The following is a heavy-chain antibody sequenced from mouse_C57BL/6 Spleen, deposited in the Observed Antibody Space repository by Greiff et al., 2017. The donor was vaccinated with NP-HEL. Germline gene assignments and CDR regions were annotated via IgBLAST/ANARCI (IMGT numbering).Heavy chain of an antibody. V-gene: IGHV1-64*01. CDR1: GYTFTSYW. D-gene: IGHD1-1*01. CDR3: AREESYYGSSPYYYAMDY. Sequence: QVQLQQPGAELVKPGASVKLSCKASGYTFTSYWMHWVKQRPGQGLEWIGMIHPNSGSTNYNEKFKSKATLTVDKSSSTAYMQLSSLTSEDSAVYYCAREESYYGSSPYYYAMDYWGQGTSVTVSS. J-gene: IGHJ4*01. CDR2: IHPNSGST.